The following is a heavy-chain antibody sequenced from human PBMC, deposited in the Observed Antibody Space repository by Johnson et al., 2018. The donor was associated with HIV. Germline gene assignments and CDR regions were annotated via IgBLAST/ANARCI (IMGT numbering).Heavy chain of an antibody. Sequence: QVQLVESGGGVVQPGRSLRLSCAASGFTFSNYGMHWVRQAPGKGLEWVAVIWFDGSNKYYADSVKGRFTISRDNSKNTLFLQMNSLTAEDTAIYYCARGSLTDDSFADWGQGTMVLVSS. CDR3: ARGSLTDDSFAD. V-gene: IGHV3-33*01. D-gene: IGHD2-8*01. J-gene: IGHJ3*01. CDR1: GFTFSNYG. CDR2: IWFDGSNK.